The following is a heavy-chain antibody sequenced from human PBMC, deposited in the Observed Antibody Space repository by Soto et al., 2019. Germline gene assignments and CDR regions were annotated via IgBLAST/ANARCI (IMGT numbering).Heavy chain of an antibody. CDR1: GGTFSSYA. CDR3: ASDSSGYYARPFRY. CDR2: IIPIFGTA. Sequence: QVQLVQSGAEVKKPGSSVKVSCKASGGTFSSYAISWVRQAPGQGLEWMGGIIPIFGTANYAQKFQGRVTITADEATSTDYMELSSLRSEDTAVYYCASDSSGYYARPFRYWGQGTLVTVSS. V-gene: IGHV1-69*01. D-gene: IGHD3-22*01. J-gene: IGHJ4*02.